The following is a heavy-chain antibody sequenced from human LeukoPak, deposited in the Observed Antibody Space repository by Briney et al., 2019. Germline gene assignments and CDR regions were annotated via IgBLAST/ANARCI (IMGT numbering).Heavy chain of an antibody. CDR3: AKDSPSGYYYFDY. CDR1: GFTFDDYA. D-gene: IGHD3-22*01. CDR2: ISWNSGSI. V-gene: IGHV3-9*01. Sequence: GRSLRLSCAASGFTFDDYAMHWVRQAPGKGLDWVSGISWNSGSIGYADSVKGRFTISRDNAKNSLYLQMNSLRAEDTALYYCAKDSPSGYYYFDYWGQGTLVTVSS. J-gene: IGHJ4*02.